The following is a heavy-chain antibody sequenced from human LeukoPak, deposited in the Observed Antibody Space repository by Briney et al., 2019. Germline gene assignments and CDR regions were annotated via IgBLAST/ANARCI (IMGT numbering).Heavy chain of an antibody. V-gene: IGHV1-2*02. CDR2: IIPSSGDT. J-gene: IGHJ4*02. CDR3: ARSGCSRTTCPDY. D-gene: IGHD2-2*01. Sequence: ASVKVSCKPSGYTFNDYYIHGVRQAPGQGLEWMGWIIPSSGDTNYAQKFQGRVTMTRDTSISTAYRELTSLGYDDSAVYYCARSGCSRTTCPDYWGQGTLVAISS. CDR1: GYTFNDYY.